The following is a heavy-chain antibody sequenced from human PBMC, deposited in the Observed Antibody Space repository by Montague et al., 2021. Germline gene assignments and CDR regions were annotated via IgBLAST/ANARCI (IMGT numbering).Heavy chain of an antibody. CDR1: GGSLSEYY. D-gene: IGHD3-10*01. V-gene: IGHV4-34*01. CDR2: VRRIGST. CDR3: ASDRGSFDY. J-gene: IGHJ4*02. Sequence: SETLSLTCGVYGGSLSEYYWTWIRQSPEKGLEWIGEVRRIGSTNYNPSLKSRVTMSVDKSKNQFSLKLRSVTAADTAVYYCASDRGSFDYWGQGTVVTVSS.